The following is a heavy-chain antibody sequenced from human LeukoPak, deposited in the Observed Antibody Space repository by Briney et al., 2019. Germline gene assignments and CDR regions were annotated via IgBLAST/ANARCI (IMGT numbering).Heavy chain of an antibody. CDR2: ISYDGSNK. D-gene: IGHD5-18*01. CDR1: GFTFSSYA. V-gene: IGHV3-30*04. J-gene: IGHJ4*02. CDR3: AREPVDTAMVYFDY. Sequence: GGSLRLSCAASGFTFSSYAMHWVRQAPGKGLEWVAVISYDGSNKYYADSVKGRFTISRDNSKNTLYLQMNSLRAEDTAVYYCAREPVDTAMVYFDYWGQGTLVTVSS.